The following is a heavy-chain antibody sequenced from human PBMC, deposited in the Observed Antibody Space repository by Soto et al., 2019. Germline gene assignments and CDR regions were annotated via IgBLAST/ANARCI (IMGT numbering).Heavy chain of an antibody. Sequence: PGGSLRLSCAASGFTFSSYAMSWVRQAPGKGLEWVSAISGSGGSTYYADSVKGRFTISRDNSKNTLYLQMNSLRAEDTAVYYCANFQSSGSRPASYYYYYGMDVWGQGTPVTVSS. CDR3: ANFQSSGSRPASYYYYYGMDV. CDR1: GFTFSSYA. V-gene: IGHV3-23*01. J-gene: IGHJ6*02. D-gene: IGHD6-19*01. CDR2: ISGSGGST.